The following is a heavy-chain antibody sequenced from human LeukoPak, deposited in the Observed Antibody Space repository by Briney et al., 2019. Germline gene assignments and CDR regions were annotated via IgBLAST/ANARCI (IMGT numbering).Heavy chain of an antibody. J-gene: IGHJ4*02. Sequence: ASVKVSCKASGYSFTTYYMHWVQQAPGQGLEWMGTINPRDKTTSYAQKFQGTVTMTRDTSTSTVYMELSSLRSEDTAVYYCARVDDYGGNSVGYWGQGTLVTVSS. D-gene: IGHD4-23*01. CDR2: INPRDKTT. CDR1: GYSFTTYY. CDR3: ARVDDYGGNSVGY. V-gene: IGHV1-46*01.